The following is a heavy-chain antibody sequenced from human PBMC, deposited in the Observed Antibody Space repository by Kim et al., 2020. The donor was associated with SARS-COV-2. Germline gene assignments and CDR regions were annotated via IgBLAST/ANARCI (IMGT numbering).Heavy chain of an antibody. CDR3: AGDRSAVDS. V-gene: IGHV3-30-3*01. CDR2: SKK. Sequence: SKKYKEDSMKGRFTVTRDNSKNTLYLQMNSLRAEDAAVYYCAGDRSAVDSWGQGTLVTVSS. J-gene: IGHJ4*02.